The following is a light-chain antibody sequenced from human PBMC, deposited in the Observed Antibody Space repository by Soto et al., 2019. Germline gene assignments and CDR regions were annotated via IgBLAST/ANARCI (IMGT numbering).Light chain of an antibody. J-gene: IGKJ1*01. V-gene: IGKV1-5*03. CDR2: KAS. CDR1: QSISSW. Sequence: DIQMTQSPSTLSASVGDRVTITCRASQSISSWLAWYQQKPGKAPKILIYKASSLESGVPSRFTGSGSGTEFTRTISSLQPDDFATYYGQQYNSYWTCGQGTKVEIK. CDR3: QQYNSYWT.